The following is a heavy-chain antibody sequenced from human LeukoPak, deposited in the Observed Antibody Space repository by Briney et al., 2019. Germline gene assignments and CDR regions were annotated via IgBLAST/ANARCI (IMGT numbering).Heavy chain of an antibody. V-gene: IGHV1-69*04. D-gene: IGHD5-18*01. CDR2: IIPILGIA. J-gene: IGHJ4*02. Sequence: SVKVSCKASGGTFSSYAISWVRQAPGQGLEWMGRIIPILGIANYAQKFQGRVTITADKSTSTAYMELSSLRSEDTAVYYCARDWLDTEPFDYWGQGTLVTVSS. CDR1: GGTFSSYA. CDR3: ARDWLDTEPFDY.